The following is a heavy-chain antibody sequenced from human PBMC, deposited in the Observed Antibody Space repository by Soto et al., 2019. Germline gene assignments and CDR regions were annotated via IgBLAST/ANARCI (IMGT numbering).Heavy chain of an antibody. CDR1: GYSFTSYW. V-gene: IGHV5-51*01. D-gene: IGHD2-21*01. J-gene: IGHJ5*02. Sequence: GESRKISCKGSGYSFTSYWIGWVRQMPGKGLEWMGIIYPGDSDTRYSPSFQGQVAISADKSISTAYLQWSSLKASDTAMYYCARKGKNSDGQYWFDPWGQGTLVTVSS. CDR2: IYPGDSDT. CDR3: ARKGKNSDGQYWFDP.